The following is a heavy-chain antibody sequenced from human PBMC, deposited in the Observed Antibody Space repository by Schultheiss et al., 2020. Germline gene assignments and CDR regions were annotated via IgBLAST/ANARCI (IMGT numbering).Heavy chain of an antibody. D-gene: IGHD4-17*01. CDR2: ISYDGSNK. Sequence: GESLKISCAASGFTFSSYGMHWVRQAPGKGLEWVAVISYDGSNKYYADSVKGRFTISRDNSKNTLYLQMNSLRAEDTAVYYCAKSRYGDYVHFDYWGQGTLVTVSS. CDR3: AKSRYGDYVHFDY. V-gene: IGHV3-30*18. CDR1: GFTFSSYG. J-gene: IGHJ4*02.